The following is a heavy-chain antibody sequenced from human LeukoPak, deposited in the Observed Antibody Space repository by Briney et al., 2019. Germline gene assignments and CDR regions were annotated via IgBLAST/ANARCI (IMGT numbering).Heavy chain of an antibody. D-gene: IGHD3-22*01. V-gene: IGHV5-51*01. CDR1: GYSFTSYW. J-gene: IGHJ3*02. CDR2: IYPGDSDI. Sequence: GESLKISCKGSGYSFTSYWIGWVRQMPGKGLEWMGIIYPGDSDIRYSPSFQGQVTISADKSISTAYLQWSSLKASDTAMYFCARLPPHYYDSSGPRGAFDIWGQGTMVTVSS. CDR3: ARLPPHYYDSSGPRGAFDI.